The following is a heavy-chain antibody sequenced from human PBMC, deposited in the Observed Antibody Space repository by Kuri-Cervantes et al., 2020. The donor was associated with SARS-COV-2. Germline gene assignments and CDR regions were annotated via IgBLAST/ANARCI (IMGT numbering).Heavy chain of an antibody. CDR1: GYTFTGYY. CDR3: ARANIVVVPAALGAIIYYYYMDV. Sequence: ASVKVSCKASGYTFTGYYMHWVRQAPGQGLEWMGWINPNSGGTNYAQKFQGRVTMTRDTSISTAYMELSRLRSDDTAVYYCARANIVVVPAALGAIIYYYYMDVWGKGTTVTAP. V-gene: IGHV1-2*02. CDR2: INPNSGGT. J-gene: IGHJ6*03. D-gene: IGHD2-2*01.